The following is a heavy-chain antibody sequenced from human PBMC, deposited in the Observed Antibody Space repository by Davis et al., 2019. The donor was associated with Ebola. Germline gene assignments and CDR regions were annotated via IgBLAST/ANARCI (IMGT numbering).Heavy chain of an antibody. CDR2: IHPGNSDT. CDR3: ARHRAYNWEYDTFNI. V-gene: IGHV5-51*01. D-gene: IGHD1-20*01. Sequence: PGGSLRLSCKGSGYSFTSYWIGWVRQMPGKGLEWMGIIHPGNSDTRYSPSFRGQVTISADKSISTAFLQWSSLQASDTAIYYCARHRAYNWEYDTFNIWGQGTMVTVSS. CDR1: GYSFTSYW. J-gene: IGHJ3*02.